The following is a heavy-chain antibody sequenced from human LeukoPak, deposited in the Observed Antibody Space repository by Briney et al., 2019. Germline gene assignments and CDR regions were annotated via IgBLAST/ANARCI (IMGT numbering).Heavy chain of an antibody. CDR2: INSDGSST. V-gene: IGHV3-74*01. Sequence: GGSLRLSCEASGFRLSSYWMHWVRQAPGKGLVWVSRINSDGSSTSYADSVKGRFTISRDKAKNTLYLQMNSLRAEDTAVYYCARDEYSSSHADYWGQGTLVTVSS. CDR1: GFRLSSYW. J-gene: IGHJ4*02. CDR3: ARDEYSSSHADY. D-gene: IGHD6-6*01.